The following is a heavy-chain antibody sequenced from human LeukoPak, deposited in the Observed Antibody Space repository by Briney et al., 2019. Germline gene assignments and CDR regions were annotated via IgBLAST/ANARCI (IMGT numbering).Heavy chain of an antibody. J-gene: IGHJ4*02. D-gene: IGHD3-10*02. CDR2: ISSSGSTK. V-gene: IGHV3-48*03. CDR3: ARPLCLSANNY. Sequence: GGSLRLSCAASGFTFSSYEMNWVRQAPGKGLEWVSYISSSGSTKYYADSVKGRFTISRDDAKNSLYLQMNNLRAEDTAVYYCARPLCLSANNYWGQETLVTVPS. CDR1: GFTFSSYE.